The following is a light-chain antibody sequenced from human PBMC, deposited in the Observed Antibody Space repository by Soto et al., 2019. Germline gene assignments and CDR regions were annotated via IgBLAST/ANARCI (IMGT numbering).Light chain of an antibody. V-gene: IGKV1-12*01. CDR3: QQYNEWPPLT. J-gene: IGKJ4*01. CDR1: QGISNW. CDR2: ATS. Sequence: DIQMTQSPSSVSASVGDRVTITCRASQGISNWLAWYQQKPGNAPKLLIYATSTLQSGVPSRFSGSGSGTEFTLTISSLQSEDFAVYYCQQYNEWPPLTFGGGTKVDIK.